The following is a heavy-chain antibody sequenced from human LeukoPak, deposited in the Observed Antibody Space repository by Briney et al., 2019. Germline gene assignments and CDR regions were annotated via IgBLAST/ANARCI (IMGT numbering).Heavy chain of an antibody. V-gene: IGHV3-21*01. D-gene: IGHD3-16*01. J-gene: IGHJ4*02. CDR3: ARDLTGGEYFDW. CDR2: ISPSSSYI. CDR1: GFTLSSFK. Sequence: GGSLRLSCATSGFTLSSFKMTWVRQAPGKGLQWVASISPSSSYISYADSLKGRVTVSRDNAKHSVFLQMSSLRAEDTAVYYCARDLTGGEYFDWWGQGTLVSVSS.